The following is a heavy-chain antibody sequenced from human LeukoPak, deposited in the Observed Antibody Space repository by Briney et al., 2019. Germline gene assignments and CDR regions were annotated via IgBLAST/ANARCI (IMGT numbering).Heavy chain of an antibody. CDR1: XYXXXXXX. V-gene: IGHV5-51*01. CDR3: ARRPNRDGYNSYYFDY. CDR2: XYPGDSET. Sequence: GXSLKISCKGXXYXXXXXXXDXVRQXPXXXXXXXXXXYPGDSETRYSPSFQGQGTISADKSISTAYLQWSSLKASDTAMYYCARRPNRDGYNSYYFDYWGQGTLVTVSS. D-gene: IGHD5-24*01. J-gene: IGHJ4*02.